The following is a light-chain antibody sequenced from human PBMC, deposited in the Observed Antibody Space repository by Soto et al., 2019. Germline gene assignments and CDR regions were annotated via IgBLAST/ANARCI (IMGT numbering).Light chain of an antibody. J-gene: IGLJ2*01. CDR3: SSYTSSSTRGV. CDR2: DVS. V-gene: IGLV2-14*01. CDR1: SSDVGGYNY. Sequence: QSALTQPASMSESPGQSITISCTGTSSDVGGYNYVSWYQQHPGKAPKLMIYDVSNRPSGVSNRFSGSKSGNTASLTISGLQAEDEADYYCSSYTSSSTRGVFGGGTKLTVL.